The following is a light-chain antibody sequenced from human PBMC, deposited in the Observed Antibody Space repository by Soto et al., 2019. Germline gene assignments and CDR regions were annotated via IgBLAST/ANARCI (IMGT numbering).Light chain of an antibody. CDR3: LQHDRFPRT. J-gene: IGKJ4*01. Sequence: IQMTQSPSSLSASVGDRVTITCRASQDISNFLAWFQQKPRGVPQRLIHSASSLESGVPSRFSARVSWTEFTLTIRKLQPDDFATYYCLQHDRFPRTFGGGTKVEIK. CDR2: SAS. CDR1: QDISNF. V-gene: IGKV1-17*03.